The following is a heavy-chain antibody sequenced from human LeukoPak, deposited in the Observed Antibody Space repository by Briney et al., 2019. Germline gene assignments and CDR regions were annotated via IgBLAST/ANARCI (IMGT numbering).Heavy chain of an antibody. Sequence: GGSLRLSCAASGFTFSSYGMHWVRQAPGKGLEWVAVIWYDGSNKYYGDSVKDRFTISRDNSKNTLYLQMNSLRAEDTAVYYCAKGWELPSDYWGQGTLVTVSS. CDR3: AKGWELPSDY. CDR2: IWYDGSNK. D-gene: IGHD1-26*01. CDR1: GFTFSSYG. V-gene: IGHV3-33*06. J-gene: IGHJ4*02.